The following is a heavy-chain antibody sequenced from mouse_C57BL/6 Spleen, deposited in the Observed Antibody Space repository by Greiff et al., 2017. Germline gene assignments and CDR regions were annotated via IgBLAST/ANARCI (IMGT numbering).Heavy chain of an antibody. J-gene: IGHJ3*01. Sequence: EVQLQESGEGLVKPGGSLKLSCAASGFTFSSYAMSWVRQTPEKRLEWVAYISSGGDYIYYADTVKGRFTISRDNARNTLYLQMSSLKSEDTAMYYCTRRGLYDYDGAWFAYWGQGTLVTVSA. CDR2: ISSGGDYI. CDR3: TRRGLYDYDGAWFAY. D-gene: IGHD2-4*01. CDR1: GFTFSSYA. V-gene: IGHV5-9-1*02.